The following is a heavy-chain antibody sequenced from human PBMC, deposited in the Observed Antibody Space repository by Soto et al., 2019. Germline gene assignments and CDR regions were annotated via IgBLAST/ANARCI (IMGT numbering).Heavy chain of an antibody. V-gene: IGHV3-30*18. D-gene: IGHD3-3*01. CDR3: AKGNYDFWSGYLGWFDP. CDR2: ISYDGSNK. J-gene: IGHJ5*02. Sequence: QVQLVESGGGVVQPGRSLRLSCAASGFTFSSYGMHWVRQAPGKGLEWVAVISYDGSNKYYADSVKGRFTISRDNSKNTLYLQMNSLRAEDTAVYYCAKGNYDFWSGYLGWFDPWGQGTLVTVSS. CDR1: GFTFSSYG.